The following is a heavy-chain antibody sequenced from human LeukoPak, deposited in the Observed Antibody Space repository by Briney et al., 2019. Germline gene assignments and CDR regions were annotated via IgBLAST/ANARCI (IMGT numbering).Heavy chain of an antibody. D-gene: IGHD4-17*01. CDR1: GFTFSDYY. V-gene: IGHV3-11*01. CDR3: ARTHAGDYFFDY. J-gene: IGHJ4*02. CDR2: ISSSGSTI. Sequence: GGSLRLSCAASGFTFSDYYMSWIRQAPGKGLEWVSYISSSGSTIYYADSVKGRFTISRDNAKNSLYLRMNSLGAEDTAVYYCARTHAGDYFFDYWGQGTLVTVSS.